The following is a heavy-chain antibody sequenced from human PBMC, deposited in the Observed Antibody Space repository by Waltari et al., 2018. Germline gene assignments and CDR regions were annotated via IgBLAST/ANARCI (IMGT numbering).Heavy chain of an antibody. J-gene: IGHJ3*02. CDR2: IYHSGST. V-gene: IGHV4-38-2*01. Sequence: QVQLQESGPGLVKPSETLSLTCAVSGYSISSGYYWGWIRQPQGKGLEWIGSIYHSGSTYYNPSLKSRVTISVDTSKNQFSLKLSSVTAADTAVYYCARVRYYYDSSGYPDAFDIWGQGTMVTVSS. CDR1: GYSISSGYY. D-gene: IGHD3-22*01. CDR3: ARVRYYYDSSGYPDAFDI.